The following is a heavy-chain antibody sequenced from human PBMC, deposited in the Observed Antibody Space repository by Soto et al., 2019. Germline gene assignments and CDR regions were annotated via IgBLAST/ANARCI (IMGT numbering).Heavy chain of an antibody. CDR2: ISYTSSTI. J-gene: IGHJ4*01. D-gene: IGHD1-26*01. Sequence: GGSLRLSCAASGFTFSTYSMNWVRQAPGKGLEWVSYISYTSSTIYYADSVKGRFTISRDNAKNSLFLQMNSLRDEDTAVYYCARGRQWELPLDYWGHGTLVTVSS. CDR1: GFTFSTYS. CDR3: ARGRQWELPLDY. V-gene: IGHV3-48*02.